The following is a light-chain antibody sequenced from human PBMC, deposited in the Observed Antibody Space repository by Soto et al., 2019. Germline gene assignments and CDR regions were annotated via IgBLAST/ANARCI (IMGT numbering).Light chain of an antibody. CDR2: AAS. J-gene: IGKJ4*01. V-gene: IGKV1-9*01. Sequence: DIQLTQSPSFMSASVGDSVTITCRASQGISTYLAWYQQKPGKAHNLMVYAASTLQSGVPSRFSGSGSGTEFTLTISSLRPEDFATYYCQHLYSFPLTFGGGTKVEIK. CDR3: QHLYSFPLT. CDR1: QGISTY.